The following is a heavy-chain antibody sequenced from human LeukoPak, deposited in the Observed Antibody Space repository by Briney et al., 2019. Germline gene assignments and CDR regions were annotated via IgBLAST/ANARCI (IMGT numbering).Heavy chain of an antibody. CDR1: GGSISSSSYY. D-gene: IGHD5-24*01. Sequence: SETLSLTCTVSGGSISSSSYYWGWIRQPPGKGLEWIGSIYYSGSTYYNPSLKSRVTISVNTSKNQFSLKLSSVTAADTAVYYCANGDGFLDYWGQGTLVTVSS. CDR3: ANGDGFLDY. J-gene: IGHJ4*02. V-gene: IGHV4-39*01. CDR2: IYYSGST.